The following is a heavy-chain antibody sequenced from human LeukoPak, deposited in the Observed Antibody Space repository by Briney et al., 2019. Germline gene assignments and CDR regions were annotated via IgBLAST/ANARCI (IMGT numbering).Heavy chain of an antibody. Sequence: GGSLRLSCAASGFTFSSYGMHWVRQAPGKGLEWVAFIRYDGSNKYYADSVKGRFTISRDNSKKTIYLQMNSLRAEDTAVYYCASYNPYCWGQGTLVTVSS. CDR2: IRYDGSNK. D-gene: IGHD1-1*01. CDR1: GFTFSSYG. V-gene: IGHV3-30*02. CDR3: ASYNPYC. J-gene: IGHJ4*02.